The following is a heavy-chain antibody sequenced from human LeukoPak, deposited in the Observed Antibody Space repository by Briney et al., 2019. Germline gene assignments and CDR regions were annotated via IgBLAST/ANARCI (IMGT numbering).Heavy chain of an antibody. CDR3: AISDGYCSSTTCYNPFDY. V-gene: IGHV4-31*03. CDR2: IYYSGST. CDR1: GGSISSGNYW. Sequence: SETLSLTCTVSGGSISSGNYWWSWVRQHPGKGLEWIGYIYYSGSTLYNPSLQSRASISVDTSKNQFSLRLNSVTAADTAVYYCAISDGYCSSTTCYNPFDYWGQGTLVTVSS. D-gene: IGHD2-2*02. J-gene: IGHJ4*02.